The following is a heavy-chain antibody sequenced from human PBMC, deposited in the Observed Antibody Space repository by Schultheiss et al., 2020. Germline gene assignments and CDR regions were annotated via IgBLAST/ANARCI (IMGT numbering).Heavy chain of an antibody. D-gene: IGHD2-15*01. J-gene: IGHJ6*02. CDR1: GFTFSSYS. V-gene: IGHV3-21*04. CDR2: ISSSSSYI. CDR3: AKDIGLSVVATSVPYCYFCMDV. Sequence: SCAASGFTFSSYSMNWVRQAPGKGLEWFSSISSSSSYIYYADSVKGRFTISRDNAENSLYLQMNSLRAEDTALYYCAKDIGLSVVATSVPYCYFCMDVWGQGTTVTVSS.